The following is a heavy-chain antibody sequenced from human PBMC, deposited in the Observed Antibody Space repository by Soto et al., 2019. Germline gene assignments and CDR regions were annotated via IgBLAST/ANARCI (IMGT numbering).Heavy chain of an antibody. V-gene: IGHV3-73*02. J-gene: IGHJ4*02. Sequence: EVQLVESGGGLVQPGGSLKLSCAASGFTFSDSTMHWVRQTSGRGLEWLGRIRSKVNNIETVYAASVKGRFTISRDDSKNTAYLQMNSLKTEDTAVYYCTRLITPLDYWGRGTLVTDSS. CDR2: IRSKVNNIET. D-gene: IGHD3-16*01. CDR1: GFTFSDST. CDR3: TRLITPLDY.